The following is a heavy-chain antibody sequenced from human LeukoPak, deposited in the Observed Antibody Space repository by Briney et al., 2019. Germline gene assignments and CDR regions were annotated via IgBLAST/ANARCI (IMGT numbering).Heavy chain of an antibody. J-gene: IGHJ3*02. V-gene: IGHV4-59*08. D-gene: IGHD3-22*01. CDR1: GGSISSYY. Sequence: PSETLSLICTVSGGSISSYYWSWIRQPPGKGLEWIGYIYYSGSTNYNPSLKSRVTISVDTSKNQFSLKLSSVTAADTAVYYCARPNYDSSGYYSSGAFDIWGQGTMVTVSS. CDR2: IYYSGST. CDR3: ARPNYDSSGYYSSGAFDI.